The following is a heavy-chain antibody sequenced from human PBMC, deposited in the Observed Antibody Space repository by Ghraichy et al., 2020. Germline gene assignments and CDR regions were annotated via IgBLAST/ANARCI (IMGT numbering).Heavy chain of an antibody. CDR3: AKSPYTVTTKRFDY. CDR1: GFTFSTYG. V-gene: IGHV3-23*01. Sequence: LSLTCAASGFTFSTYGMSWVRQAPGKGLEWVSTISGGGGNTYYVESVKGRFSISRDNSKNTLYLQMNSLRAEDTAVYYCAKSPYTVTTKRFDYWGQGTLVTVSS. J-gene: IGHJ4*02. D-gene: IGHD4-17*01. CDR2: ISGGGGNT.